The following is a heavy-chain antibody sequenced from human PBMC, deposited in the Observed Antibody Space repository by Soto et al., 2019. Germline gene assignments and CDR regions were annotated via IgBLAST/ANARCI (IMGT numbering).Heavy chain of an antibody. J-gene: IGHJ4*02. CDR2: ISGSGGST. D-gene: IGHD3-9*01. Sequence: PGGSLRLSCAACRFPFSSYTMSWVRRAAGKGLEWVSAISGSGGSTYYADSVKGRFTISRDNSKNTLYLQMNSLRAEDTAVYYCSKESSSVRNFNWLLQGGNVHYWGQGP. CDR1: RFPFSSYT. CDR3: SKESSSVRNFNWLLQGGNVHY. V-gene: IGHV3-23*01.